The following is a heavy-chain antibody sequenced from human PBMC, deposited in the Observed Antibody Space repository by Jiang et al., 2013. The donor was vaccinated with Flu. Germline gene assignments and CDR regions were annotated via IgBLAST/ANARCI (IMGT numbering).Heavy chain of an antibody. CDR1: GGTFSSDA. CDR2: IIPIFGTV. V-gene: IGHV1-69*01. D-gene: IGHD6-6*01. CDR3: AREIRTIADRLFYGMDV. J-gene: IGHJ6*02. Sequence: SGAEVKKPGSSVKASCKASGGTFSSDAISWVRQAPGQGLEWMGGIIPIFGTVKYAQKFQGRVTISADESTTTAYMELSSLRSEDTAVYYCAREIRTIADRLFYGMDVWGQGTTVTVSS.